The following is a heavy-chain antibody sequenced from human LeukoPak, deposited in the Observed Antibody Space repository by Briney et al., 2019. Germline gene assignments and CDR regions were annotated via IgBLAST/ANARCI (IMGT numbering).Heavy chain of an antibody. Sequence: SETLSLTCTVSGGSISSSSYYWGWIRQPPGKGLEWIGSIYYSGSTYYNPSLKSRVTISVDTSKNQFSLKLSSVTAADTAVYYCARDLAKGSSYAFDIWGQGTMVTVSS. D-gene: IGHD1-26*01. V-gene: IGHV4-39*07. CDR2: IYYSGST. J-gene: IGHJ3*02. CDR1: GGSISSSSYY. CDR3: ARDLAKGSSYAFDI.